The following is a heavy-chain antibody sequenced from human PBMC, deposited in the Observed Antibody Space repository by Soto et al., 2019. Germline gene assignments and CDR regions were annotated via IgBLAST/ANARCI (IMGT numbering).Heavy chain of an antibody. D-gene: IGHD4-17*01. Sequence: GGSLRLSCAASGFTFSSYSMNWVRQAPGKGLEWVSYISSSSSTIYYADSVKGRFTISRDNAKNSLYLQMNSLRAEDTAVYYCATHHTVRNFDYSGQGTLVTVSS. CDR1: GFTFSSYS. V-gene: IGHV3-48*01. J-gene: IGHJ4*02. CDR3: ATHHTVRNFDY. CDR2: ISSSSSTI.